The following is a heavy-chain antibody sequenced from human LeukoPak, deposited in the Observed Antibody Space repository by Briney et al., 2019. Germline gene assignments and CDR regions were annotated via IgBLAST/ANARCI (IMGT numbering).Heavy chain of an antibody. CDR1: GASISSGSHH. V-gene: IGHV4-39*01. CDR3: AKRDGRGGATMGALDS. J-gene: IGHJ4*02. CDR2: IYYSRTT. Sequence: SETLSLTCTVSGASISSGSHHWGWFRQSPGKGLEWIGSIYYSRTTYYNPSLNSRVTISVVTSKNQFSLQLNSVTAADTAVYYCAKRDGRGGATMGALDSWGQGSLVTVSS. D-gene: IGHD5-12*01.